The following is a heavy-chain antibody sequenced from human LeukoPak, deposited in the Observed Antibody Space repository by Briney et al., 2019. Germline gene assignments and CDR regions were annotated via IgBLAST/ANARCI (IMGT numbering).Heavy chain of an antibody. Sequence: GGSLRLSCAASGFTFSSYWMSWVRQAPGKGLEWVADIKQDGSEKYYVDSVKGRFTISRDNAKNSLYLQMNSLRAEDTALYYCAKSYSSSWYYNWFDPWGQGTLVTVSS. CDR1: GFTFSSYW. CDR3: AKSYSSSWYYNWFDP. CDR2: IKQDGSEK. V-gene: IGHV3-7*03. J-gene: IGHJ5*02. D-gene: IGHD6-13*01.